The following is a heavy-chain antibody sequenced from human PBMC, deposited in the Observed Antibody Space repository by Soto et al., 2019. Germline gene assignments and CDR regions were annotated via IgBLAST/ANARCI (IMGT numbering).Heavy chain of an antibody. CDR3: ARGWAQWLGDY. CDR1: GFTVSSFS. D-gene: IGHD6-19*01. V-gene: IGHV3-48*01. CDR2: ISSDSALI. Sequence: GALRLSCAASGFTVSSFSMNWVRQAPGKGLEWVSCISSDSALIYYGDSVKGRFTISRDNAKNSLYLQMNSLRVEDTAIYYCARGWAQWLGDYWGQGALVTVSS. J-gene: IGHJ4*02.